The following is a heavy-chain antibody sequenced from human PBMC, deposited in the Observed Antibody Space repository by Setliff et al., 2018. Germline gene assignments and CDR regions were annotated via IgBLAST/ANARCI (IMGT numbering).Heavy chain of an antibody. CDR3: ACPDILTGLYDY. V-gene: IGHV3-48*03. CDR1: GFTFSSYE. D-gene: IGHD3-9*01. Sequence: RLSCAASGFTFSSYEMNWVRQAPGKGLEWVSYISSSGSTIYYADSVKGRFTISRDNAKNSLYLQMNSLRAEDTAVYYCACPDILTGLYDYWGQGTLVTVSS. J-gene: IGHJ4*02. CDR2: ISSSGSTI.